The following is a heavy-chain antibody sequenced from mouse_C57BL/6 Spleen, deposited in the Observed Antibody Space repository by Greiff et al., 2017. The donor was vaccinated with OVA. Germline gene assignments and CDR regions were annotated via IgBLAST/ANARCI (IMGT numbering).Heavy chain of an antibody. CDR3: AREERGYFDV. V-gene: IGHV1-64*01. J-gene: IGHJ1*03. Sequence: QVQLQQSGAELVKPGASVKLSCKSSGYTFTSYWMHWVKQRPGQGLEWIGMIHPNSGSTNYNEKFKSKATLTVDKSSSTAYMQLSSLTSEDSAVYYCAREERGYFDVWGTGTTVTVSS. CDR1: GYTFTSYW. CDR2: IHPNSGST.